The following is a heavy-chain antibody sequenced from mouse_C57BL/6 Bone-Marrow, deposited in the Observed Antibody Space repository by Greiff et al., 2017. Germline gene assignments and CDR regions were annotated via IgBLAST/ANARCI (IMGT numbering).Heavy chain of an antibody. CDR1: GYTFTDYE. D-gene: IGHD1-1*01. V-gene: IGHV1-15*01. CDR2: IDPETGGT. CDR3: TRSSYYYGSSYRYFDV. J-gene: IGHJ1*03. Sequence: VKLQESGAELVRPGASVTLSCKASGYTFTDYEMHWVKQTPVHGLEWIGAIDPETGGTAYNQKFKGKAILTADKSSSTAYMELRSLTSEDSAVYYCTRSSYYYGSSYRYFDVWGTGTTVTVSS.